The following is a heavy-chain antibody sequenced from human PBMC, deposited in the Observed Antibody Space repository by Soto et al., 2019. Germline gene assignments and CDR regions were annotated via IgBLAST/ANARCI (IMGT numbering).Heavy chain of an antibody. Sequence: QVQLVQSGGEVKKPGASVKVSCKASGYTFTSYGISWVRQAPGQRLEWMGWISTYNGNTNYAQKVQGRVTMTTDTSTSTAYMELRSLRSDDTAVYYCARASGDYGLSEYFQHWGQGTLVTVSS. V-gene: IGHV1-18*01. D-gene: IGHD4-17*01. CDR1: GYTFTSYG. J-gene: IGHJ1*01. CDR2: ISTYNGNT. CDR3: ARASGDYGLSEYFQH.